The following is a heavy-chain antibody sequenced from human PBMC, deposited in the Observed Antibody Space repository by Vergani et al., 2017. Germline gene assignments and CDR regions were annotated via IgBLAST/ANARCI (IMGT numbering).Heavy chain of an antibody. CDR2: IWYDGSNK. CDR1: GFTFSSYG. J-gene: IGHJ5*02. Sequence: QVQLVESGGGVVQPGRSLRLSCAASGFTFSSYGMHWVRQAPGKGLEWVAVIWYDGSNKYYADSVKGRFTISRDNSKNTLYLQMNSLRAEDTAVYYCARDVVPAATVNWFDPWGQGTLVTVSS. CDR3: ARDVVPAATVNWFDP. D-gene: IGHD2-2*01. V-gene: IGHV3-33*01.